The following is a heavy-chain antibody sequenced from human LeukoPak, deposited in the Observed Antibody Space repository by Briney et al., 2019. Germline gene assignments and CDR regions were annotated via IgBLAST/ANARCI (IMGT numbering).Heavy chain of an antibody. CDR1: GASVISGGYY. Sequence: SSETLSLTCTVSGASVISGGYYWSWLRQRPGKGLEWIGYISYSGSSYYNPSLKSRLTISLDTSKNQFSLKLTSMTAADTAVYFCARIQQWLGFDSWGQGTLVTVSS. CDR2: ISYSGSS. CDR3: ARIQQWLGFDS. V-gene: IGHV4-31*03. D-gene: IGHD6-19*01. J-gene: IGHJ4*02.